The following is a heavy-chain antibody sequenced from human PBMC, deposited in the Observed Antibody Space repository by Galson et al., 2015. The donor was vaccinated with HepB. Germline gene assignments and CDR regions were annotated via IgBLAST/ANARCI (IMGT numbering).Heavy chain of an antibody. CDR3: AKDIVPGLLPVARGGYYFDY. CDR1: GFTFSRYA. Sequence: SLRLSCAASGFTFSRYAMSWVGQTLGTGLECVSAISGSGGSTYYAASVKGRFTISRDNSKNTLYLQMNSLRAEDTAVYYCAKDIVPGLLPVARGGYYFDYWGQGTLVTVSS. D-gene: IGHD2-21*01. J-gene: IGHJ4*02. V-gene: IGHV3-23*01. CDR2: ISGSGGST.